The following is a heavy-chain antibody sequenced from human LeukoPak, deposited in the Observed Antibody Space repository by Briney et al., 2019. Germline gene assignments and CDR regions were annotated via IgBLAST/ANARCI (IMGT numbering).Heavy chain of an antibody. V-gene: IGHV4-61*01. CDR2: IYYSGST. J-gene: IGHJ6*03. D-gene: IGHD6-13*01. CDR1: GGSIRSGSHY. Sequence: SETLSLTCTVSGGSIRSGSHYWSWIRQPPGKGLEWIGYIYYSGSTHYNPSLKSRASLSVDTSKNQFSLNLSSVTAADTAVYYCARLSSSTSSSFYYYIGVWGKGTTVTVSS. CDR3: ARLSSSTSSSFYYYIGV.